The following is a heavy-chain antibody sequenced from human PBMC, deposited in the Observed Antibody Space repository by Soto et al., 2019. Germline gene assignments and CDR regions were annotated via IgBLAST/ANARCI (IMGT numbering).Heavy chain of an antibody. V-gene: IGHV4-59*08. D-gene: IGHD5-12*01. CDR1: GGSISSYY. CDR2: IYYTGST. CDR3: ARHSGGYNGFDFSY. J-gene: IGHJ4*02. Sequence: QVQLQESGPGLVKPSETLSLTCTVSGGSISSYYWSWIRQPPGKGLEWIGYIYYTGSTNYNPSRQSRVTISVDTSKNPSSLTLTSVTASDSVVYYCARHSGGYNGFDFSYWGQGALVTVSS.